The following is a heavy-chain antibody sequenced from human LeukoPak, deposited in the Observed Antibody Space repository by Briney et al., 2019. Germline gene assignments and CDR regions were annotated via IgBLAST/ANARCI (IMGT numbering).Heavy chain of an antibody. CDR1: GGTVSSYA. CDR2: IIPIFGTA. Sequence: EASVKVSCKASGGTVSSYAISWVRQAPGQGLEWMGGIIPIFGTANYAQKFQGRVTITADKSTSTAYMELSSLRSEDTAVYYCARVRGVGATNFDYWGQGTLVTVSS. J-gene: IGHJ4*02. V-gene: IGHV1-69*06. CDR3: ARVRGVGATNFDY. D-gene: IGHD1-26*01.